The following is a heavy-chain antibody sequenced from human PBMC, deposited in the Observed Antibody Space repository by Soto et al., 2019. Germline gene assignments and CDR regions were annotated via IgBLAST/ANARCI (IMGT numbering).Heavy chain of an antibody. Sequence: TLSLTYAFSGYSISTGFNWAWIRQPPGKGLEWIGSIYHSGSTYYNLSLKSRVTISSDASKNQISLKLSSVTAADTALYDCARDWGTGLYKLDSWGQGTLVTVSS. J-gene: IGHJ4*02. CDR2: IYHSGST. D-gene: IGHD3-16*01. CDR3: ARDWGTGLYKLDS. CDR1: GYSISTGFN. V-gene: IGHV4-38-2*02.